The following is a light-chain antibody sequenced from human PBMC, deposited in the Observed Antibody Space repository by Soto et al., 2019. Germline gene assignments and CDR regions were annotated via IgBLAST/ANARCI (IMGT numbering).Light chain of an antibody. CDR2: GAS. J-gene: IGKJ1*01. Sequence: EIVLTQSPGTLSLSPGERATLSCRASQSVSSSYLAWYQQKPGQATRLLIYGASSRATGIPDRFSGSGSGKDFTLTISRLEPEDFAVYYCQQYGSSPPWTFGQGTKVEIK. CDR1: QSVSSSY. CDR3: QQYGSSPPWT. V-gene: IGKV3-20*01.